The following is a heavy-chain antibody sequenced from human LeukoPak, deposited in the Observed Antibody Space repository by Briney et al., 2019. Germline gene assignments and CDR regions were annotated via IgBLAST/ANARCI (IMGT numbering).Heavy chain of an antibody. CDR2: IWYDGSNK. D-gene: IGHD3-3*01. J-gene: IGHJ6*02. Sequence: GRSLRLSCAASGFTFSSYGMHWVRQAPGKGLEWVAVIWYDGSNKYYADSVKGRLTISRDNSKNTLYLQMNSLRAEDTAVYYCARDHGRFGMDVWGQGTTVTVSS. V-gene: IGHV3-33*01. CDR1: GFTFSSYG. CDR3: ARDHGRFGMDV.